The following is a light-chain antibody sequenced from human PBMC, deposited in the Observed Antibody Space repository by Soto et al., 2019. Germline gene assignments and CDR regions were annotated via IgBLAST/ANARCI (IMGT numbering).Light chain of an antibody. CDR2: GGS. CDR1: QSVSSNH. CDR3: QQYSSSRT. J-gene: IGKJ1*01. V-gene: IGKV3-20*01. Sequence: DIVLTQSPCPLSLSPGERATLSCRASQSVSSNHLAWYQQKPGQAPRLLIYGGSSRATGIPVRFSGSGSETDFTLTITRLEPEDFAVYYCQQYSSSRTFGQGTKVDIK.